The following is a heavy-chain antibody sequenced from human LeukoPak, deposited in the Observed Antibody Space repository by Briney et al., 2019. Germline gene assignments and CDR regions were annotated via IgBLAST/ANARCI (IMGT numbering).Heavy chain of an antibody. Sequence: SETLSLTCTVSGGSISSYYWSWIRQPPGKGLGWIGYIYYSGSTNYNPSLKSRVTISVDTSKNQFSLKLSSVTAADTAVYYCARGAPGIAVAGAGLRIVYWGQGTLVTVSS. V-gene: IGHV4-59*12. CDR2: IYYSGST. J-gene: IGHJ4*02. CDR3: ARGAPGIAVAGAGLRIVY. D-gene: IGHD6-19*01. CDR1: GGSISSYY.